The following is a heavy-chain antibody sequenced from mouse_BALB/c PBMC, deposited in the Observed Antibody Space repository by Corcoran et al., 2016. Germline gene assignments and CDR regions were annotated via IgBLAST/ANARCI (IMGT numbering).Heavy chain of an antibody. V-gene: IGHV14-3*02. CDR3: ARGGYGNYGFAY. CDR2: IDPANGNT. J-gene: IGHJ3*01. CDR1: GFNIKDTY. Sequence: EVQLQQSGAELVKPGASVKLSCTASGFNIKDTYMHWVKQRPEQGLEWIGRIDPANGNTKYDPKFQGKANITADTSSNTAYLQLSSLTSEDTAVYYCARGGYGNYGFAYWCQGTLVTVSA. D-gene: IGHD2-10*02.